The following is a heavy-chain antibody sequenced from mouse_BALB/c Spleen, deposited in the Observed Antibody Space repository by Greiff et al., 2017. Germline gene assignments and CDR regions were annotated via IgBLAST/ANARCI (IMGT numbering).Heavy chain of an antibody. CDR2: ISNGGGST. CDR1: GFTFSSYT. Sequence: EVMLVESGGGLVQPGGSLKLSCAASGFTFSSYTMSWVRQTPEKRLEWVAYISNGGGSTYYPDTVKGRFTISRDNAKNTLYLQMSSLKSEDTAMYYFARHTTATWFAYWGQGTLVTVSA. V-gene: IGHV5-12-2*01. D-gene: IGHD1-2*01. CDR3: ARHTTATWFAY. J-gene: IGHJ3*01.